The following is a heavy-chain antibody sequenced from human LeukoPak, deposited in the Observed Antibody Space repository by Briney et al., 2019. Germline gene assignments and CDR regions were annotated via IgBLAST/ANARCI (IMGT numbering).Heavy chain of an antibody. J-gene: IGHJ4*02. D-gene: IGHD7-27*01. CDR2: IYPGDSGV. CDR1: GYSFNDYW. CDR3: ARRPSYYFDF. Sequence: GESLKSSCKASGYSFNDYWIGWVRQMPGKGLEWIAIIYPGDSGVRYSPSFRGQVTISVDKSISTAYLQWSSLRASDTAMYFCARRPSYYFDFWGLGVLVTVSS. V-gene: IGHV5-51*01.